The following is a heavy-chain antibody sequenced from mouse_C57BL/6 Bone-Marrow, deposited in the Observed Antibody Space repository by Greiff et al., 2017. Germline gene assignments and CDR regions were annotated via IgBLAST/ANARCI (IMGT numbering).Heavy chain of an antibody. V-gene: IGHV5-6*01. CDR2: ISSGGSYT. CDR1: GFTFSSYG. CDR3: ARHTLYYFDY. J-gene: IGHJ2*01. Sequence: EVHLVESGGDLVKPGGSLKLSRAASGFTFSSYGMSWVRQTPDKRLEWVATISSGGSYTYYPDSVKGRFTISRDNAKNTLYLQMSSLKSEDTAMYYCARHTLYYFDYWGQGTTLTVSS.